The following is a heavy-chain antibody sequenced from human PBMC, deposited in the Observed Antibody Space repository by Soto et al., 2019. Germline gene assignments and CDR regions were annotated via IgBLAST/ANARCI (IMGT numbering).Heavy chain of an antibody. Sequence: ASVKVSCKASGYTFTSYYMHWVRQAPGQGLEWMGIINPSGGSTSYAQKFQGRVTMTRDTSTSTVYMELSSLRSEDTAVYYCARDRALITPYYYGMDVWGQGTTVTVSS. D-gene: IGHD3-22*01. V-gene: IGHV1-46*01. CDR1: GYTFTSYY. CDR3: ARDRALITPYYYGMDV. J-gene: IGHJ6*02. CDR2: INPSGGST.